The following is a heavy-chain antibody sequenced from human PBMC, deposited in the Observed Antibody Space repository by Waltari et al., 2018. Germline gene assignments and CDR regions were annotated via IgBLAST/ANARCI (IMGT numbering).Heavy chain of an antibody. CDR1: GFTFSSYA. V-gene: IGHV3-30-3*01. D-gene: IGHD6-19*01. J-gene: IGHJ4*02. CDR2: ISYDGSNK. CDR3: ARDGHGSGWFPYY. Sequence: QVQLVESGGGVVQPGRSLRLSCAASGFTFSSYAMHWVRQAPGKGLEWVAVISYDGSNKYYADSVKGRFTSSRDNSKNTLYLQMNSLRAEDTAVYYCARDGHGSGWFPYYWGQGTLVTVSS.